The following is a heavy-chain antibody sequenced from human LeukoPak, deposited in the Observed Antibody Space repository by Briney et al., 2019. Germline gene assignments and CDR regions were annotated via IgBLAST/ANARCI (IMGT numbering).Heavy chain of an antibody. V-gene: IGHV4-61*01. D-gene: IGHD3-3*01. CDR2: TYYTGNS. CDR3: ARVNDFWRTYDY. J-gene: IGHJ4*02. CDR1: GGSVSSDNYY. Sequence: SETLSLTCTVSGGSVSSDNYYWTWIRQPPGKGLEWIGCTYYTGNSNYNPSLKSRVTISLDTSKNQFSLKLSSVTAADTAVYYCARVNDFWRTYDYWGQGTLVTVSS.